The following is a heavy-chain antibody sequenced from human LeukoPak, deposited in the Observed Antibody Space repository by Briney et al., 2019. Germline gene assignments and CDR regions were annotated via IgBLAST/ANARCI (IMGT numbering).Heavy chain of an antibody. CDR3: ARVPTTYYYDSSGYYNHY. D-gene: IGHD3-22*01. CDR1: GYPFTGYY. CDR2: INPNSGGT. Sequence: GASVKVSCKASGYPFTGYYIHWVRQAPGHGLEWMGWINPNSGGTNYAQKFQGRVTMTRDTSISTAYMELSRLRSDDTAVYYCARVPTTYYYDSSGYYNHYWGQGTLVTVSS. J-gene: IGHJ4*02. V-gene: IGHV1-2*02.